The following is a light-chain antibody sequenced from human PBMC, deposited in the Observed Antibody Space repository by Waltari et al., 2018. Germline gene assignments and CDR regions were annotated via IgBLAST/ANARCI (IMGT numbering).Light chain of an antibody. CDR3: QHYVRLPAT. CDR1: QRVSRT. V-gene: IGKV3-20*01. CDR2: GAS. Sequence: EIVLTQSPGTLSLSPRERATLSCRASQRVSRTLAWYQQKPGQAPKLLIYGASIRPTGIPDRFTGSGSGTDFSLTISSLEPEDFAIYFCQHYVRLPATFGQGTKVEIK. J-gene: IGKJ1*01.